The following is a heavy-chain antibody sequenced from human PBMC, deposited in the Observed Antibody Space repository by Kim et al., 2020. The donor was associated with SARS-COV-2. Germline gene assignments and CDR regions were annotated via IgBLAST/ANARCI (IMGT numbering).Heavy chain of an antibody. V-gene: IGHV3-23*01. CDR2: ISGSGGST. Sequence: GGSLRLSCAASGFTFSSYAMTWVRQAPGKGLEWVSAISGSGGSTYYADSVKGRFTISRDNSKNTLYLQMNSLRAEDTAVYYCAKDTTFLLNRGDCLDYWGQGTLVTVSS. CDR3: AKDTTFLLNRGDCLDY. CDR1: GFTFSSYA. D-gene: IGHD2-15*01. J-gene: IGHJ4*02.